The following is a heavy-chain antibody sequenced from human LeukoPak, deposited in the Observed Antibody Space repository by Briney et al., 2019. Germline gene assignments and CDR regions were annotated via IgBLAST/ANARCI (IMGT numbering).Heavy chain of an antibody. D-gene: IGHD1-26*01. Sequence: PSETLSLTCTVSSGSINDYHWSWIRQPPGKGLEWIGHIYYSGTTNYNASLKSRVTISLDTSKSQFSLEVISVTAADTAMYYCARHSLEWELPGNDAFDIWGQGTMVTVSS. V-gene: IGHV4-59*08. CDR1: SGSINDYH. CDR2: IYYSGTT. J-gene: IGHJ3*02. CDR3: ARHSLEWELPGNDAFDI.